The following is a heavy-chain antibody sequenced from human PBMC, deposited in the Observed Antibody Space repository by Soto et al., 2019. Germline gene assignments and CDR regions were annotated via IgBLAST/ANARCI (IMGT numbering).Heavy chain of an antibody. D-gene: IGHD3-22*01. CDR2: IIPIFGTA. J-gene: IGHJ3*02. CDR3: ARSMNYYDSSGYYQRGGAFDI. Sequence: QVLLVQSGAEVKKPGSSVKVSCKASGGTFSSYAISWVRQAPGQGLEWMGGIIPIFGTANYAQKFQGRVTITADESTSTAYMELSSLRSEDTAVYYCARSMNYYDSSGYYQRGGAFDIWGQGTMVTVSS. V-gene: IGHV1-69*01. CDR1: GGTFSSYA.